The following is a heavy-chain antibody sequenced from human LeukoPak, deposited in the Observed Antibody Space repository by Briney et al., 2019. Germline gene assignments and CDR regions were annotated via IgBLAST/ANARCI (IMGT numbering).Heavy chain of an antibody. CDR1: GLPYSNYR. J-gene: IGHJ2*01. CDR3: ARNQGSMIVVRTTNWYFDL. CDR2: INQEGREI. Sequence: GVPLRLPCAAWGLPYSNYRMLGAPQATGKALEGLTNINQEGREIEYVDSVKGRFTISRENGKNSLYLQINSLRADDTAVYYCARNQGSMIVVRTTNWYFDLWGRGTLVTVYS. V-gene: IGHV3-7*01. D-gene: IGHD3-22*01.